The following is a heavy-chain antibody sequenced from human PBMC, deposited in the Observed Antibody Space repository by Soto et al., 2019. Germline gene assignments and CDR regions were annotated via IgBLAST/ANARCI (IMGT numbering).Heavy chain of an antibody. J-gene: IGHJ4*02. CDR2: VSKSGYA. V-gene: IGHV3-21*01. CDR1: GFTFNNNG. D-gene: IGHD3-22*01. Sequence: GGSLRRSCTVAGFTFNNNGINWVRQAPGKGLERVSSVSKSGYAYYSDSVKGRFTISRDNAKNSVSLQLNTLRVEATAVYYCAREDTIIIPAVSDFWGQGTLVTVSS. CDR3: AREDTIIIPAVSDF.